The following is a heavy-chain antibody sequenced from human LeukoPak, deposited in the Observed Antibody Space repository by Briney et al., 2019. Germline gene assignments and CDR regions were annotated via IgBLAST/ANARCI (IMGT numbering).Heavy chain of an antibody. CDR1: GGSISSGDYY. V-gene: IGHV4-30-4*01. D-gene: IGHD6-25*01. Sequence: PSETLSLTCTVSGGSISSGDYYWSWIRQPPGKGLEWIGYIYYSGSTYYNPSLKSRVTISVDTSKNQLSLKLSSVTAADTAVYYCARDQGGPTSAATSWFDPWGQGTLVTVSS. CDR2: IYYSGST. CDR3: ARDQGGPTSAATSWFDP. J-gene: IGHJ5*02.